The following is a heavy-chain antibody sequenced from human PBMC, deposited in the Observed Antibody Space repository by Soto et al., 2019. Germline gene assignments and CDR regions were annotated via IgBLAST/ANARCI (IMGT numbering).Heavy chain of an antibody. D-gene: IGHD6-19*01. V-gene: IGHV3-15*07. J-gene: IGHJ4*02. CDR1: GFTFSDAW. CDR2: IKRKTQGGAT. CDR3: TTDLPSSSAWANDY. Sequence: EVQLVESGGGFVKPGGSLRLSCAASGFTFSDAWMNWVRQAPGKGLEWVARIKRKTQGGATDYAAPVKGRFTISRDDSKNTIFMQMDSLILEDTAVYYCTTDLPSSSAWANDYWGQGTLVTVSS.